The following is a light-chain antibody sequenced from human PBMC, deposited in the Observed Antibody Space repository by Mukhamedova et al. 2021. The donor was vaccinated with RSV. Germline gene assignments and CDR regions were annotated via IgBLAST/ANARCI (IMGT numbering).Light chain of an antibody. CDR1: SLRSYY. CDR3: NSRDSSGNHLV. J-gene: IGLJ2*01. V-gene: IGLV3-19*01. Sequence: CQGDSLRSYYASWYQQKPGQAPVLVIYGKNNRPSGIPDRFSGSSSGNTASLTITGAQAKDEADYYCNSRDSSGNHLVFGGGTKLTV. CDR2: GKN.